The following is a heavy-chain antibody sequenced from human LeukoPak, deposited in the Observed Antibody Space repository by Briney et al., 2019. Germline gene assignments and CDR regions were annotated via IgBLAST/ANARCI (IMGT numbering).Heavy chain of an antibody. J-gene: IGHJ3*02. D-gene: IGHD3-3*01. CDR2: ISSSSSYI. V-gene: IGHV3-21*01. CDR1: GFTFSSYS. Sequence: PGGSLRLSCAASGFTFSSYSMNWVRQAPGKGLEWVSSISSSSSYIYYADSVKGRFTISRDNSKNTLYLQMNSLRAEDTAVYYCERVKGLGDDAFDIWGQGTMVTVST. CDR3: ERVKGLGDDAFDI.